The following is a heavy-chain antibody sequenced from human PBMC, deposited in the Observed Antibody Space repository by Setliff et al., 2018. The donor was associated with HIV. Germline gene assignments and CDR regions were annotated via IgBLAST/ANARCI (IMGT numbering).Heavy chain of an antibody. Sequence: SVKVSCKTSGGTLSNYVITWVRQAPGQGLEWMGMIIPMYNIPAYAQKFQGRVTFTADESTSTAYMELSSLSSEDTAVYSCARDQTGVAAAAFGGGSAWSDEGFDIWGQGTMVTV. CDR1: GGTLSNYV. CDR3: ARDQTGVAAAAFGGGSAWSDEGFDI. V-gene: IGHV1-69*13. J-gene: IGHJ3*02. D-gene: IGHD6-19*01. CDR2: IIPMYNIP.